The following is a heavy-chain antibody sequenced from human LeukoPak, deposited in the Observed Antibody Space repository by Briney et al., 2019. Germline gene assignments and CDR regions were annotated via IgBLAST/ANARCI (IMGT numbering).Heavy chain of an antibody. D-gene: IGHD1-1*01. V-gene: IGHV3-7*04. CDR2: IKEDGSEK. CDR1: GFTFSTYL. Sequence: GGSLRLSCAASGFTFSTYLMSWVRQAPGKRLEWVANIKEDGSEKYYVDSVKGRFTISRDNAKNSLYLQMNSLRAEDTAVYYCARTTGFDYWGQGTLVTVSS. J-gene: IGHJ4*02. CDR3: ARTTGFDY.